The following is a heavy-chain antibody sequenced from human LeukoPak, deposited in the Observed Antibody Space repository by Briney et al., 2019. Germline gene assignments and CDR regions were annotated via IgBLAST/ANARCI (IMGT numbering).Heavy chain of an antibody. CDR1: GYTFTDYY. CDR2: IHPNSGGT. V-gene: IGHV1-2*02. J-gene: IGHJ4*02. CDR3: ARRLNSDYYFDY. D-gene: IGHD4-23*01. Sequence: ASVKVSCKASGYTFTDYYMNWVRQAPGQGLEWMGWIHPNSGGTNYAQKFQGRVTMTRDTSISTAYMELSRLRSDDTAVYYCARRLNSDYYFDYWGQGTLVTVSS.